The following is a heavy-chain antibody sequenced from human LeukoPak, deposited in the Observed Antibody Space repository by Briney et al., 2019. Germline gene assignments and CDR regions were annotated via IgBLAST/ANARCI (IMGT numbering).Heavy chain of an antibody. CDR2: IYDSGTT. CDR1: GDSTSSSTYY. J-gene: IGHJ3*02. CDR3: ATHRRSGSGGSENAFEI. V-gene: IGHV4-39*01. Sequence: PSQSLSLTRTVSGDSTSSSTYYWDWIRPATGTGLEWSANIYDSGTTNYNPSLKSRVTIPGDTSKHQFSLKLNSVTAADTPIYYCATHRRSGSGGSENAFEIWGQGTMVTVSS. D-gene: IGHD5-12*01.